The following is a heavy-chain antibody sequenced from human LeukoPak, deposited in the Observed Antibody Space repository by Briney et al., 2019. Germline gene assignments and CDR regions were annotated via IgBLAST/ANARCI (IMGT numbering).Heavy chain of an antibody. D-gene: IGHD5-18*01. CDR2: VYYSGST. V-gene: IGHV4-30-4*01. J-gene: IGHJ5*02. CDR1: GGSISSGDYY. CDR3: ARNGAYSFVA. Sequence: SETLSLTCSVSGGSISSGDYYWSWIRQPPGKGLEWIGYVYYSGSTYYNPSLKSRVTISVDTSKNQFSLKLSSVIAADTAVYFCARNGAYSFVAWGQGTLVTVSS.